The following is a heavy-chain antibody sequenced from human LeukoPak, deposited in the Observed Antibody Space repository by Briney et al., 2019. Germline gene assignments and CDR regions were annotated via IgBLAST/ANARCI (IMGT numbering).Heavy chain of an antibody. Sequence: PGGSLRLSCAASGFTFSSYSMNWVRQAPGKGLEWVSSISSSSYIYYADSVKGRFTISRDNAKNSLYLQMNSLRAEDTAVYYCARDLGDSSGVDYWGQGTLVTVSS. CDR1: GFTFSSYS. CDR3: ARDLGDSSGVDY. V-gene: IGHV3-21*01. CDR2: ISSSSYI. J-gene: IGHJ4*02. D-gene: IGHD3-22*01.